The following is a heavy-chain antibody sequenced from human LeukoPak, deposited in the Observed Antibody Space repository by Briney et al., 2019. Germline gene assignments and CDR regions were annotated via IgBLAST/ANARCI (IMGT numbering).Heavy chain of an antibody. CDR3: ARGPRRRGYCSSTSCYTGIGYWYFDL. Sequence: SETLSLTCTVSGGSISSSCYYWGWIRQPPGKGLEWIGSIYYSGSTYYNPSLKSRVTISVDTTKNQFSLRLSSVTAADTAVYYCARGPRRRGYCSSTSCYTGIGYWYFDLWGRGTLVTVSS. J-gene: IGHJ2*01. D-gene: IGHD2-2*02. CDR2: IYYSGST. CDR1: GGSISSSCYY. V-gene: IGHV4-39*01.